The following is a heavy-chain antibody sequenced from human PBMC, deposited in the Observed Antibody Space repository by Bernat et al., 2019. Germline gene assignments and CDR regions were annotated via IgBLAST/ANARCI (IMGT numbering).Heavy chain of an antibody. CDR1: GGTFSSYA. J-gene: IGHJ6*02. V-gene: IGHV1-69*06. CDR2: IIPIFGTA. Sequence: QVQLVQSGAEVKKPGSSVKVSCKASGGTFSSYAISWVRQAPGQGLEWMGGIIPIFGTANYAQKFQGRVTITADKSTSTAYMDLTSLRSEDTAVYYCASNQKRSSSPIYYYGMDVWGQGTTVTVSS. CDR3: ASNQKRSSSPIYYYGMDV. D-gene: IGHD6-13*01.